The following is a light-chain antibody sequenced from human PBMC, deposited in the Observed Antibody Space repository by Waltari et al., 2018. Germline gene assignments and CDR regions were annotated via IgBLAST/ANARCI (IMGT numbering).Light chain of an antibody. CDR1: SGSVSTTSY. CDR3: SIYIGSGIWV. J-gene: IGLJ3*02. CDR2: KGN. V-gene: IGLV8-61*01. Sequence: QTVVTLEPSLSVSPGGTVTLTCALSSGSVSTTSYATWYRQTPGQPPRTLLYKGNTRSSGVPDSFSGSIRGNKVALTITWVQADDESDYYWSIYIGSGIWVFGGGTKLTVL.